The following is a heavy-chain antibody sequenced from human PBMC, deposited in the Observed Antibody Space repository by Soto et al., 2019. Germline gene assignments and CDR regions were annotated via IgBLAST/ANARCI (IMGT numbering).Heavy chain of an antibody. Sequence: PSETLSLTCTISGNFISSYPWSWIRQPSGKGLEWIGYISYSGSTNYNPSLKSRVTISVDTSKSQFSLKLRSVTAADTAVYYCARHDYYDIIWFDPWGQGTPVTVS. D-gene: IGHD3-22*01. CDR2: ISYSGST. J-gene: IGHJ5*02. V-gene: IGHV4-59*08. CDR3: ARHDYYDIIWFDP. CDR1: GNFISSYP.